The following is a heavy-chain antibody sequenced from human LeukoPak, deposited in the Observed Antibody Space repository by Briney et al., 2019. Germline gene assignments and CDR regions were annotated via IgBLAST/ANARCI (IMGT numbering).Heavy chain of an antibody. CDR1: GGSFSGYY. V-gene: IGHV4-59*10. CDR2: LYTSGIT. D-gene: IGHD2-8*01. CDR3: ARDGSSMGFDP. J-gene: IGHJ5*02. Sequence: EPSETLSLTCAVYGGSFSGYYWSWIRQPPGKGLEWIGRLYTSGITNYNPSLKSRVTISVDTSKNQFSLKLSSVTAADTAVYYCARDGSSMGFDPWGQGTLVTVSS.